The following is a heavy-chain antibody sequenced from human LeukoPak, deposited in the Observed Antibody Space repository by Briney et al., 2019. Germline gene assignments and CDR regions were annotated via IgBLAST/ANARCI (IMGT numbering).Heavy chain of an antibody. Sequence: GGTLRLSCAASGFTFSGFGMSWVRQAPGKGLEWVSAISGSGVSTYYADSVKGRFTISRDNSKNSLYLQMNSLRAEDTAVYYCAKCILTGYYKGYMDVWGKGATVTISS. CDR1: GFTFSGFG. CDR3: AKCILTGYYKGYMDV. J-gene: IGHJ6*03. V-gene: IGHV3-23*01. D-gene: IGHD3-9*01. CDR2: ISGSGVST.